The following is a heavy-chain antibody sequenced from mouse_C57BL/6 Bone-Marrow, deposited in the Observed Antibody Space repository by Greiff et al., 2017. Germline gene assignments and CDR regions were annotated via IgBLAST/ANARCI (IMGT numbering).Heavy chain of an antibody. CDR2: INPGSGGT. J-gene: IGHJ1*03. CDR1: GYAFTNYL. Sequence: QVQLQQSGAELVRPGTSVKVSCKASGYAFTNYLIEWVKQRPGQGLEWIGVINPGSGGTNYNEKFKGKATLTADKSSSTAYMQLSSLTSEDSAVYFCARGEDGRYFDVWGTGTTVTVSS. D-gene: IGHD2-1*01. CDR3: ARGEDGRYFDV. V-gene: IGHV1-54*01.